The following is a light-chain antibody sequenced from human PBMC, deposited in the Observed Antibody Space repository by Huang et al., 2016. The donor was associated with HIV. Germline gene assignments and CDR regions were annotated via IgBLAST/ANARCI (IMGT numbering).Light chain of an antibody. J-gene: IGKJ2*01. Sequence: EIVLTQSPGTLSFSPGERATLSCRASQSVSSSYLGWYQQKYGQAPRLLIYGASSRATGIPDRFSGSGSGTDFPLTISRLEPEDFAVYYCQQYGSPLSTFGQGTKVEIK. V-gene: IGKV3-20*01. CDR3: QQYGSPLST. CDR2: GAS. CDR1: QSVSSSY.